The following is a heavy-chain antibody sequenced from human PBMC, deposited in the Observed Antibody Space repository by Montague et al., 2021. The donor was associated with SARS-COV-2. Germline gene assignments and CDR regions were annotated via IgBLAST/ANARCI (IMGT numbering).Heavy chain of an antibody. D-gene: IGHD4-17*01. V-gene: IGHV3-23*01. CDR3: ASSYGFRYFAY. J-gene: IGHJ4*02. CDR1: GFTFTNFA. Sequence: SLRLSCAASGFTFTNFAMTWVRQAPVKGLEWVSSIDTSVGDTYYXDSGHVRFTISRDNSRNTVYLQLNSLRAEDTALYYCASSYGFRYFAYWGQGTLVTVSS. CDR2: IDTSVGDT.